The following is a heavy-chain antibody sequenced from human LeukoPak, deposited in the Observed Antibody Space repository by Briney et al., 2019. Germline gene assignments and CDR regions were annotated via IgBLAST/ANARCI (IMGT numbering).Heavy chain of an antibody. CDR2: INHSGST. D-gene: IGHD3-3*01. CDR1: SGSFSGYY. V-gene: IGHV4-34*01. Sequence: PSETLSLTCAVYSGSFSGYYWSWIRQSPGKGLEWIGEINHSGSTNYNPSLKSRVTISVDTSKNQFSLKLSSVTAADTAVYYCASRITIFGVVAYFDYWGQGTLVTVSS. J-gene: IGHJ4*02. CDR3: ASRITIFGVVAYFDY.